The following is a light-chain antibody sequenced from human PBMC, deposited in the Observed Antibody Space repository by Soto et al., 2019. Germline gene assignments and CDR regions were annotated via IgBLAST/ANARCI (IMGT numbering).Light chain of an antibody. CDR3: QQYNIGYT. CDR2: DAA. Sequence: TQSPSTLSASVGDRVTITCRASQSINKWVAWFQQKSGRAPKLLIYDAATLQSGVPSRFSGTGSGTDFSLTISSLQPEDFATYYCQQYNIGYTFGQGTK. V-gene: IGKV1-5*01. J-gene: IGKJ2*01. CDR1: QSINKW.